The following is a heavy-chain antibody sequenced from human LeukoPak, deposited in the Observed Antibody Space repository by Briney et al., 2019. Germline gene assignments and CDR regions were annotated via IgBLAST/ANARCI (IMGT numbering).Heavy chain of an antibody. Sequence: GGSLRLSCAASGFTFDDYAMHWVRQAPGKGLEGVSGISLNSGSIGYADSVKGRFTISRDNAKNSLYLQMNSLRAEDTALYYCAKDTSGVTVTTYFDYWGQGTLVTVSS. CDR3: AKDTSGVTVTTYFDY. D-gene: IGHD4-17*01. CDR2: ISLNSGSI. V-gene: IGHV3-9*01. J-gene: IGHJ4*02. CDR1: GFTFDDYA.